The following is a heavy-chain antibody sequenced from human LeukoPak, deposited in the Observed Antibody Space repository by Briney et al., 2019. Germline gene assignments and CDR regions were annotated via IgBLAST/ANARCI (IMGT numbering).Heavy chain of an antibody. CDR1: GFTFSSYG. D-gene: IGHD5-18*01. V-gene: IGHV3-30*03. J-gene: IGHJ4*02. Sequence: GSLRLSCAASGFTFSSYGMHWVRQAPGKGLGGVAVISYDGSNKYYADSVKGRFTISRDNSKNTLYLQMNSLRAEDTAVYYCPRSKFPAMINPDYFTTGAREPW. CDR3: PRSKFPAMINPDYFTT. CDR2: ISYDGSNK.